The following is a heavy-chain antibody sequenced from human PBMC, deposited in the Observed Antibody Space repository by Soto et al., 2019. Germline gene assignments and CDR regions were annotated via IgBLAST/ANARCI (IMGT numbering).Heavy chain of an antibody. CDR2: IGTAGDT. D-gene: IGHD6-6*01. V-gene: IGHV3-13*01. J-gene: IGHJ6*03. CDR1: GFTFSSYD. Sequence: GGSLRLSCAASGFTFSSYDMHWVRQATGKGLEWVSAIGTAGDTYYPGSVKGRFTISRENAKNSLYLQMNSLRAEDTAVYYCARDRAIAGRPDYYYYYMDVWGKGTTVTVS. CDR3: ARDRAIAGRPDYYYYYMDV.